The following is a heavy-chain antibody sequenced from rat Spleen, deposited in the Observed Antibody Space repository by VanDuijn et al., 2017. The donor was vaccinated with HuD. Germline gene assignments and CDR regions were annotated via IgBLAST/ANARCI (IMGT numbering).Heavy chain of an antibody. Sequence: EVQLVESGGGLVQPGRSLKLSCAASGFTFSNYWMTWIRQAPGKGLEWVASISSDGGRNFYRDSVKGRFTISRDNAKSSLYLQMDSLKSEDTASYYCVRHGYTRYYFDYWGQGVMVTVSS. CDR1: GFTFSNYW. V-gene: IGHV5-29*01. J-gene: IGHJ2*01. CDR2: ISSDGGRN. CDR3: VRHGYTRYYFDY. D-gene: IGHD1-9*01.